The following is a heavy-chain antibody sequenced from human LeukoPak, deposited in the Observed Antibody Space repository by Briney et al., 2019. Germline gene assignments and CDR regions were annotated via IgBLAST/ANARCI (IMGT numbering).Heavy chain of an antibody. J-gene: IGHJ4*02. Sequence: RASVKVSFKASGGTFSSYAISWVRQAPGQGLEWMGGIIPIFGTANYAQKFQGRVTITADESTSTAYMELSSLRSEDTAVYYCASPFLPRGNRYFDYWGQGTLVTVSS. V-gene: IGHV1-69*13. CDR2: IIPIFGTA. CDR3: ASPFLPRGNRYFDY. CDR1: GGTFSSYA.